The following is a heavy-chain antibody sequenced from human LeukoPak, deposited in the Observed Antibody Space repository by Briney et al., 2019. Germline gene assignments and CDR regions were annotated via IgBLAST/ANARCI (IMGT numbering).Heavy chain of an antibody. D-gene: IGHD1-1*01. J-gene: IGHJ3*02. CDR1: GVTLSSFA. CDR2: ISSSGSGDNT. Sequence: QSGGSLRLSCAASGVTLSSFAMSWARQAPGKGLEWVSGISSSGSGDNTYYADSVKGRFTISRDSSKNTLFLHMNTLRAEDTAIYYCAKVVQLELHDAFDIWGQGTMVTVSS. CDR3: AKVVQLELHDAFDI. V-gene: IGHV3-23*01.